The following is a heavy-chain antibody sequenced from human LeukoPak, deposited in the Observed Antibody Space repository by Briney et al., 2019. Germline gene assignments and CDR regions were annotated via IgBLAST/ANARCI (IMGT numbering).Heavy chain of an antibody. V-gene: IGHV4-39*07. CDR3: ARRGVGATPHFDY. CDR1: GGSISSSSYY. CDR2: IYYSGST. Sequence: SETLSLTCSVSGGSISSSSYYWGWIRQPPGKGLEWIGSIYYSGSTYYNPSLKSRVTISVDTSKNQFSLKLSSVTAADTAVYYCARRGVGATPHFDYWGQGTLVTVSS. J-gene: IGHJ4*02. D-gene: IGHD1-26*01.